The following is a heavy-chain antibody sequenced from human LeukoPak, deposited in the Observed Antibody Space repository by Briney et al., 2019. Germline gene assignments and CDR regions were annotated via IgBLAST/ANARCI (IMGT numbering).Heavy chain of an antibody. CDR1: GFTFSDYY. CDR3: ARESDILTGYNY. J-gene: IGHJ4*02. Sequence: GSLRLSCAASGFTFSDYYWSWIRQPPGKGLEWIGYIYYSGSTNYNPSLKSRVTISVDTSKNQFSLKLSSVTAADTAVYYCARESDILTGYNYWGQGTLVTVSS. CDR2: IYYSGST. D-gene: IGHD3-9*01. V-gene: IGHV4-59*01.